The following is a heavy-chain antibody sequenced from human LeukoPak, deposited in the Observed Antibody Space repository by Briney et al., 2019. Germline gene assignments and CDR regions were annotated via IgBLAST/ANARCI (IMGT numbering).Heavy chain of an antibody. J-gene: IGHJ4*02. D-gene: IGHD5-18*01. V-gene: IGHV3-30*03. CDR1: GFTISSYG. CDR3: TAGGGTAMVIDY. CDR2: ISYDGSNK. Sequence: GRSLRLSCAASGFTISSYGMHWVRQAPGKGLEWVAVISYDGSNKYYADSVKGRFTISRDNSKNTLYLQMNSLRAEDTAVYYCTAGGGTAMVIDYWGQGTLVTVSS.